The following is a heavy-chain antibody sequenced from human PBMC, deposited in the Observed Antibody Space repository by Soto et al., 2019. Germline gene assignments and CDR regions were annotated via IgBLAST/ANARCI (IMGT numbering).Heavy chain of an antibody. CDR1: GYSFTRYW. V-gene: IGHV5-51*01. CDR3: ARHGGSGSYYPYYYGMDV. D-gene: IGHD3-10*01. J-gene: IGHJ6*02. Sequence: PGESLKISCTGSGYSFTRYWIGWVRQMHGKGLEWMGIIYPGDSDTRYSPSFQGQVTISADKSISTAYLQWSSLKASDTAMYYCARHGGSGSYYPYYYGMDVWGQGTTVTVSS. CDR2: IYPGDSDT.